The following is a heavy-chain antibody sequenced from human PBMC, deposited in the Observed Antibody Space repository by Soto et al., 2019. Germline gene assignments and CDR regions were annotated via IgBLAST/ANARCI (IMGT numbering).Heavy chain of an antibody. Sequence: SETLSLTCTVSGGTIRSYYWSWIRQPTGKGLEWIGYIYYSGSTNYNPSLKSRVTISVDTSKNQFSLKLSSVTAADTAVYYCARSAVQLWMSYYYGMDVWGQGTTVTVSS. D-gene: IGHD5-18*01. V-gene: IGHV4-59*01. CDR3: ARSAVQLWMSYYYGMDV. CDR1: GGTIRSYY. CDR2: IYYSGST. J-gene: IGHJ6*02.